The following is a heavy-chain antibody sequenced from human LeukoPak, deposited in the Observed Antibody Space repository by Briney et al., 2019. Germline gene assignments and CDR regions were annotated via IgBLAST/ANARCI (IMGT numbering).Heavy chain of an antibody. Sequence: GESLKISCKGSGYSFTSYWIGWVRQMPGKGLEWGGIIYPGDSDTRYSPSFQGQVTISADKSISTAYLQWSSLKASDTAMYYCARQYSSSWYRVDYWGQGTLVTVSS. V-gene: IGHV5-51*01. J-gene: IGHJ4*02. D-gene: IGHD6-13*01. CDR3: ARQYSSSWYRVDY. CDR2: IYPGDSDT. CDR1: GYSFTSYW.